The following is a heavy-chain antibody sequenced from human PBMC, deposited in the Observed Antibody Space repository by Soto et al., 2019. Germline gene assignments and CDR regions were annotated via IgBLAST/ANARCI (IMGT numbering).Heavy chain of an antibody. CDR3: ARGSTKEKVDS. J-gene: IGHJ4*02. CDR1: AASIYNGGYF. Sequence: QVQLQESGPGLVRPSQTLSLTCSVSAASIYNGGYFWSWIRQSPGKVLEWIGHIDTSGSPYNNPSLKSLVTISADPSLIQFSLALTSVTAADTAMYYCARGSTKEKVDSWGKGILVTVSS. V-gene: IGHV4-30-4*01. CDR2: IDTSGSP.